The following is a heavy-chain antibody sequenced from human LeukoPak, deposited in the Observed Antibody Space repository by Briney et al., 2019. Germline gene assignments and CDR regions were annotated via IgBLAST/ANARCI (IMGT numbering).Heavy chain of an antibody. CDR3: AMSKVENYYDSSRAEYFQH. CDR1: GGSISSYN. Sequence: SETLSLTCTVSGGSISSYNWSWIRQPAGKGLEWIGYIYNSGSTNYNPSLKSRVTISVDTSKNQFSLRLTSVTAADTAVYYCAMSKVENYYDSSRAEYFQHWGQGTLVTVSS. V-gene: IGHV4-59*12. J-gene: IGHJ1*01. CDR2: IYNSGST. D-gene: IGHD3-22*01.